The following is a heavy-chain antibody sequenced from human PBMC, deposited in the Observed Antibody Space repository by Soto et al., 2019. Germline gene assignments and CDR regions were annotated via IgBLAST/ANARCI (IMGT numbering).Heavy chain of an antibody. CDR1: GGSFSGYY. CDR2: INHSGST. Sequence: QVQLQQWGAGLLKPSETLSLTCAVYGGSFSGYYWSWIRQPPGKGLEWIGEINHSGSTNYNPSLKSRVTISVDTYKNQFSLKLSSVTAADTAVYYCARDPRVVPAAEFDYWGQGTLVTVSS. J-gene: IGHJ4*02. CDR3: ARDPRVVPAAEFDY. D-gene: IGHD2-2*01. V-gene: IGHV4-34*01.